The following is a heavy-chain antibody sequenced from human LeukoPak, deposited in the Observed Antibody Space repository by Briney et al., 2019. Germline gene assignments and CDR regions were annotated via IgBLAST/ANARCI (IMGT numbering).Heavy chain of an antibody. CDR2: IKEDGSEK. Sequence: QTGGSLRLSCAASGFTLRSYWMTWVRQAPGKGLEWVANIKEDGSEKYYVDSVKGRFTISRDNAKNSLYLQMNSLRAEDTAVYYCATTDPLDSSAYRPIDHWGQGTLVTVSS. V-gene: IGHV3-7*01. D-gene: IGHD3-22*01. J-gene: IGHJ4*02. CDR1: GFTLRSYW. CDR3: ATTDPLDSSAYRPIDH.